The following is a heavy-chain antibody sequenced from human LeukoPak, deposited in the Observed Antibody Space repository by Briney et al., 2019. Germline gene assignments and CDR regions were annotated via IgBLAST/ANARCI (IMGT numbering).Heavy chain of an antibody. D-gene: IGHD3-22*01. Sequence: GGSLRLSCAASGFTLSSYAMSWVRQAPGKGLEWVSAISGSGGSTYYADSVKGRFTISRDNSKNTLYLQMNSLRAEDTAVYYCAKGGYYYDSSGYFPLNYWGQGTLVTVSS. V-gene: IGHV3-23*01. CDR3: AKGGYYYDSSGYFPLNY. CDR1: GFTLSSYA. CDR2: ISGSGGST. J-gene: IGHJ4*02.